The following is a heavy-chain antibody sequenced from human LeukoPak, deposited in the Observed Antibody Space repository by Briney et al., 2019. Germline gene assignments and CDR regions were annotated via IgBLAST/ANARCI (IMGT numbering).Heavy chain of an antibody. CDR1: NGSISSSRYF. D-gene: IGHD5-12*01. V-gene: IGHV4-39*07. J-gene: IGHJ4*02. Sequence: AETLSLTCSVSNGSISSSRYFWGWILQPPGKGLEWIGSIDYSGSTYYNPSLKSRVTISVDTSKNQFSLKLSSVTAADTAVYYCARDSGYGGKTPFDYWGQGTLVTVSS. CDR2: IDYSGST. CDR3: ARDSGYGGKTPFDY.